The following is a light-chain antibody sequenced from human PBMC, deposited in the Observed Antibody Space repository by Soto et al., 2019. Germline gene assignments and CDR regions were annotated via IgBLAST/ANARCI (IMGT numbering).Light chain of an antibody. CDR3: QSYDSSLSGSV. CDR2: YNN. V-gene: IGLV1-40*01. J-gene: IGLJ2*01. Sequence: QSALTQPPSVSGAPGQRVTISCTGSGSNIGAGYDVHWYQQLPGTAPKLLIYYNNNRPSGVPDRFSGSKSGTSASLAITGLQAEDEADYYCQSYDSSLSGSVFGGGTKLTVL. CDR1: GSNIGAGYD.